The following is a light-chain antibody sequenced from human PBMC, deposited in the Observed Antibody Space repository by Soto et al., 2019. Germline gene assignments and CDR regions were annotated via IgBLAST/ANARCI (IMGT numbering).Light chain of an antibody. CDR1: QSVSSSR. J-gene: IGKJ5*01. Sequence: EIVVPKDPGTLSLSPGERPTLSCVASQSVSSSRLAWYQQKPALAPRLLIYDGFLRATGIPDRFSGSGSGTDFTLTISRLEPEDFAVYYCQQDGNSLITFCQGTRMEIK. V-gene: IGKV3D-20*01. CDR2: DGF. CDR3: QQDGNSLIT.